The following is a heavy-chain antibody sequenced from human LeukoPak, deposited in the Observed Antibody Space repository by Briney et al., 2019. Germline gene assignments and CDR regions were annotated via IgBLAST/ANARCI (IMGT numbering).Heavy chain of an antibody. CDR3: AIGYSSSQLGDAAFDI. D-gene: IGHD6-13*01. V-gene: IGHV4-34*01. J-gene: IGHJ3*02. CDR1: GGSFSGYY. CDR2: INHSGST. Sequence: SETLSLTCAVYGGSFSGYYWSWIRQPPGKGLEWIGDINHSGSTNYNPSLKSRVTISVDTSKNQFSLKLSSVTAADTAVYYCAIGYSSSQLGDAAFDIWGQGTIVTVSS.